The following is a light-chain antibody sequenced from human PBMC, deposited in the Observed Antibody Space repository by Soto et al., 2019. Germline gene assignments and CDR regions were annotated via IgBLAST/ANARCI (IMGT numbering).Light chain of an antibody. J-gene: IGKJ4*01. CDR2: GAS. CDR3: QQYNNWPPLT. Sequence: EIVLTQSPGTLSLSAGERATLSCRASQSVSSNLAWYQRKPGQAPRLLIYGASTRATGIPARFSGSGSGTEFTLTISSLQSEDFAVYYCQQYNNWPPLTFGGGTKVDI. CDR1: QSVSSN. V-gene: IGKV3-15*01.